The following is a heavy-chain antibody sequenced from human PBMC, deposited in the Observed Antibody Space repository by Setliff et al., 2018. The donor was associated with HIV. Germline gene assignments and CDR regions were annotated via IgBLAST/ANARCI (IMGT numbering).Heavy chain of an antibody. V-gene: IGHV4-34*01. CDR3: ARGGKNFYYYGMDV. J-gene: IGHJ6*02. CDR2: INHSGST. Sequence: SETLSLTCAVYGGSFSGYYWSWIRQPPGKGLEWMGEINHSGSTNYNPSLKSRVTISVDTSKNQFSLKLSSVTAADTAVYYCARGGKNFYYYGMDVWGQGTTVTVSS. CDR1: GGSFSGYY.